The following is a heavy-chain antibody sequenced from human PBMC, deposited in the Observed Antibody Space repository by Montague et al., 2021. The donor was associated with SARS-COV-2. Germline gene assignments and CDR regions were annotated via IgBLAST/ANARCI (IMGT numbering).Heavy chain of an antibody. Sequence: TLSLTCTVSGASISTGIYYWSWIRQPAGKGLEWIGRIRTTGHTDYNSSLESRVFMSVDTSTNQFSLSLTSVTAADTAVYFCARSGSGTLEFDLWGQGTLVTLSS. J-gene: IGHJ4*02. CDR1: GASISTGIYY. CDR3: ARSGSGTLEFDL. CDR2: IRTTGHT. D-gene: IGHD1-26*01. V-gene: IGHV4-61*02.